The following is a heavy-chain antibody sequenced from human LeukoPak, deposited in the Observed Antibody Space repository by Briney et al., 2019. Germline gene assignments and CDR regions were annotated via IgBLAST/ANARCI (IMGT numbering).Heavy chain of an antibody. V-gene: IGHV3-48*03. J-gene: IGHJ6*03. D-gene: IGHD3-22*01. CDR2: ISSSGSTI. Sequence: GGSLRLSCAASGFTFSSYEMNWVRQAPGKGLEWVSYISSSGSTIYYADSVKGRFTISRDNAKNSLYLQMNSLRAEDTAVYYCARDYDSSGYDYYYYMDVWGKGTTVTVSS. CDR1: GFTFSSYE. CDR3: ARDYDSSGYDYYYYMDV.